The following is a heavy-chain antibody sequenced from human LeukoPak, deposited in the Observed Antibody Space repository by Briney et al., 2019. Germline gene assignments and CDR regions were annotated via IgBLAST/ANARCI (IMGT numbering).Heavy chain of an antibody. CDR1: GFTFSGFAM. CDR3: SRESGAFSPFGY. Sequence: GSLRLSCAASGFTFSGFAMTWVRQPPGQGLEWIGEISLSGVTNYNPSLKSRVTMSLDRSKNHLSLTLTSVTAADTAVYYCSRESGAFSPFGYWGQGTLVTVSS. V-gene: IGHV4-4*02. D-gene: IGHD1-26*01. CDR2: ISLSGVT. J-gene: IGHJ4*02.